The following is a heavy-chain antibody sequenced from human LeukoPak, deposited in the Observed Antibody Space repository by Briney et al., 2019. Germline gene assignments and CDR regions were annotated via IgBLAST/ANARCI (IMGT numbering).Heavy chain of an antibody. V-gene: IGHV3-23*01. CDR1: GFTFSNYA. CDR2: ISGSGGST. D-gene: IGHD3-10*01. Sequence: EGSLRLSCAASGFTFSNYAMNWVRQAPGKGLEWVSSISGSGGSTYYADSVKGRFTISRDNSKNTLYMQMNSLRAEDTAVYYCARDASRITMIRGVIIGRWFDPWGQGTLVTVSS. CDR3: ARDASRITMIRGVIIGRWFDP. J-gene: IGHJ5*02.